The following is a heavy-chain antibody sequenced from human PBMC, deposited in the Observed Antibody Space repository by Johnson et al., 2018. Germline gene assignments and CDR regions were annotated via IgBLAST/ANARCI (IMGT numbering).Heavy chain of an antibody. J-gene: IGHJ3*02. CDR2: IYYSGGT. CDR1: GGSISSYY. Sequence: QVQLQESGPGLVKPSETLSLTCTVSGGSISSYYWSWIRQPPGKGLEWIGYIYYSGGTNYNPSLKSRVTISVDTSRNQFSLELSSVTAADTAVYYCARWGYLDAFDIFGQGTMVIVSS. V-gene: IGHV4-59*01. D-gene: IGHD5-18*01. CDR3: ARWGYLDAFDI.